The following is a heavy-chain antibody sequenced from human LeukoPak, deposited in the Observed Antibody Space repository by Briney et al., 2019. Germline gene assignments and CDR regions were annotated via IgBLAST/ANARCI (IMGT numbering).Heavy chain of an antibody. CDR2: VYTSGSS. J-gene: IGHJ5*02. CDR3: ARDYDILTGYPTTVAFDP. CDR1: GGSISSGSYY. V-gene: IGHV4-61*02. Sequence: PSQTLSLTCTVSGGSISSGSYYWSWIRQPAGKGLEWIGRVYTSGSSNYNPSLKSRVTISVDTSKNQFSLKLSSVTAADTAVYYCARDYDILTGYPTTVAFDPWGQGTLVTISS. D-gene: IGHD3-9*01.